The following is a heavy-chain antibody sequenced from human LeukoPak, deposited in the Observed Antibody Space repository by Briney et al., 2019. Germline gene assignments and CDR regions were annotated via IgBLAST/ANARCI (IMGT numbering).Heavy chain of an antibody. V-gene: IGHV3-48*03. Sequence: PGGSLRLSCAASGFTFSSYEMNWVRQAPGKGLEWVSYISSSGSTIYYADSVKGRFTISRDNAKNSLYLQMNSLRAEDTAVYYCARVSTTGFTVGWGQGTMVTVSS. J-gene: IGHJ3*01. D-gene: IGHD4-17*01. CDR3: ARVSTTGFTVG. CDR1: GFTFSSYE. CDR2: ISSSGSTI.